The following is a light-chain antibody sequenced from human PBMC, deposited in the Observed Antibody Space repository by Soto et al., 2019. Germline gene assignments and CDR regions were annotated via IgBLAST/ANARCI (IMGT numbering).Light chain of an antibody. Sequence: QSALTQPASVSGSPGQSITISCTGTSSDVGSYNYVSWYQQHPGKAPKLMIYEVSNRPSGVSNRFSGSKSGYTASLTISGLQAGDEANYYCSSYTSISTRVFGGGSQLIV. CDR3: SSYTSISTRV. CDR1: SSDVGSYNY. J-gene: IGLJ3*02. V-gene: IGLV2-14*01. CDR2: EVS.